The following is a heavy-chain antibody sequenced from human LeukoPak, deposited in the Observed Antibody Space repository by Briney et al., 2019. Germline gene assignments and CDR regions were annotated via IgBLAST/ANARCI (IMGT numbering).Heavy chain of an antibody. CDR3: AGDESYYGSGSYPGH. V-gene: IGHV4-4*07. J-gene: IGHJ4*02. CDR1: GGSISRYY. D-gene: IGHD3-10*01. Sequence: SETLSLTCTVSGGSISRYYWSWIRQPAGKGLEWSGRIYTSGSTNYNPSLKSRVTMSVDTSKNQFSLKLSSVTAADTAVYYCAGDESYYGSGSYPGHWGQGTLVTVSS. CDR2: IYTSGST.